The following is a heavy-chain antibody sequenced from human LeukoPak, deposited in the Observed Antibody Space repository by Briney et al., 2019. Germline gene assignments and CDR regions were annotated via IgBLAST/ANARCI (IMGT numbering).Heavy chain of an antibody. D-gene: IGHD3-9*01. V-gene: IGHV3-23*01. CDR2: ISGSGGST. Sequence: QAGGSLRLSCAASGFTFSSYGMSWVRQAPGKGLEWVSAISGSGGSTYYADSVKGRFTISRDNSKNTLYLQMNSLRAEDTAVYYCAKDRVNGYFDWLPQPGAFDIWGQGTMVTVSS. CDR1: GFTFSSYG. CDR3: AKDRVNGYFDWLPQPGAFDI. J-gene: IGHJ3*02.